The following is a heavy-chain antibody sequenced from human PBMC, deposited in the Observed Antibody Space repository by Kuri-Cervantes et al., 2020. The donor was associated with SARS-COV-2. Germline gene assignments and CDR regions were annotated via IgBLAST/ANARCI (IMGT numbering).Heavy chain of an antibody. J-gene: IGHJ4*02. V-gene: IGHV1-69*06. Sequence: SVKVSCKASGGTFSSYAISWVRQAPGQGLEWMGGIIPIFGTANYAQKFQGRVTITADKSTSTAYMELSSLRSEDTAVYYCASISVFRYCSRTSCPHGWGQGTLVTVSS. D-gene: IGHD2-2*01. CDR3: ASISVFRYCSRTSCPHG. CDR1: GGTFSSYA. CDR2: IIPIFGTA.